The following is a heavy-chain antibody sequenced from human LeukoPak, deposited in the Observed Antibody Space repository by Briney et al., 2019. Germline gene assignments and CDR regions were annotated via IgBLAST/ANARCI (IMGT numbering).Heavy chain of an antibody. D-gene: IGHD3-10*01. CDR1: GFTFSSYW. V-gene: IGHV3-7*01. Sequence: GGALRLSCAASGFTFSSYWMSWVRQAPGRGREWVANIKGDGSEKYYVDSVKGRFTISRDNAKNSLYLQMNSLRAEDTAVYYCATSRDVSLWFGELYWGQGTPVTVSS. J-gene: IGHJ4*02. CDR2: IKGDGSEK. CDR3: ATSRDVSLWFGELY.